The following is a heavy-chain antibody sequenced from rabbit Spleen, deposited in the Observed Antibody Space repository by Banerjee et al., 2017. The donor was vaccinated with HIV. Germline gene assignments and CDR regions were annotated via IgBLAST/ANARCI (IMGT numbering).Heavy chain of an antibody. J-gene: IGHJ6*01. CDR1: GFDFSSSYY. D-gene: IGHD1-1*01. V-gene: IGHV1S47*01. CDR2: IYIGDGST. CDR3: VRGASSSGYYSL. Sequence: QEQLVESGGGLVQPEGSLTLTCKAAGFDFSSSYYMCWVRQAPGKGPEWIACIYIGDGSTYYATWVNGRFTTSRSTSLNTVTLQMTSLTAADTATYFCVRGASSSGYYSLWGPGTLVTVS.